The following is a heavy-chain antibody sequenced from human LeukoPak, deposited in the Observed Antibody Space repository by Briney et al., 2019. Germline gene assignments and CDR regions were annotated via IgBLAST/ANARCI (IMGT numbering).Heavy chain of an antibody. CDR3: ARLLYDSSGYYYFDY. CDR2: VHYSGTP. Sequence: SETLSLTCTVSGGSIISSRYYWGWIRQSPGKGLEWIGSVHYSGTPYDHPSLKSRVVISVDTSKNQFSLKLSSVTAADTAVYYCARLLYDSSGYYYFDYWGQGTLVTVSS. D-gene: IGHD3-22*01. CDR1: GGSIISSRYY. J-gene: IGHJ4*02. V-gene: IGHV4-39*01.